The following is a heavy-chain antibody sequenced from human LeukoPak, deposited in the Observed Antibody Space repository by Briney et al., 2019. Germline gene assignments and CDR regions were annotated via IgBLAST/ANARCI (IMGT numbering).Heavy chain of an antibody. CDR3: AREGCSGGSCYLDYYYGMDV. V-gene: IGHV3-21*01. Sequence: PGGSLRLSCAASGFTFSSYSMNWVRQAPGKGLEWVSSISSSSSYIYYADSVKGRFTISRDNAKNSLYLQMNSLRAEDTAVYYCAREGCSGGSCYLDYYYGMDVWGQGTTVTVSS. D-gene: IGHD2-15*01. CDR2: ISSSSSYI. J-gene: IGHJ6*02. CDR1: GFTFSSYS.